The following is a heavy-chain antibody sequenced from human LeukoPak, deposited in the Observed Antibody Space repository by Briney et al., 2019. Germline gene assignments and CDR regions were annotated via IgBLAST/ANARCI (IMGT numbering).Heavy chain of an antibody. D-gene: IGHD5-12*01. CDR2: IIPILGIA. CDR3: ARGGSGYDYLGY. Sequence: SVKLSCKASGGTFSSYAISWVRQSPGQGLEWMGRIIPILGIANYAQKFQGRVTITADKSTSTAYMELSSLRSEDTAVYYCARGGSGYDYLGYWGQGTLVTVSS. CDR1: GGTFSSYA. V-gene: IGHV1-69*04. J-gene: IGHJ4*02.